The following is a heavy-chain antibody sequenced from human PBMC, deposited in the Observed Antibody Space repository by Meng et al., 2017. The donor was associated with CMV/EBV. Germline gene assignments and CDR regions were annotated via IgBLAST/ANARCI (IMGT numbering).Heavy chain of an antibody. V-gene: IGHV3-21*01. J-gene: IGHJ4*02. CDR2: ISSSSSYI. Sequence: GESLKISCAASGFTFSSYSMNWVRQAPGKGLEWASSISSSSSYIYYADSVKGRFTISRDNAKNSLYLQMNSLRAEDTAVYYCARDRAGPWHWGQGTLVTASS. D-gene: IGHD3-10*01. CDR1: GFTFSSYS. CDR3: ARDRAGPWH.